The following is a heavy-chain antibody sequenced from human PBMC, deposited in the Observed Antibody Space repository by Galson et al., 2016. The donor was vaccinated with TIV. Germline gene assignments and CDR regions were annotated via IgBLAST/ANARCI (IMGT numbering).Heavy chain of an antibody. J-gene: IGHJ6*02. Sequence: EWMGVIYPGDSDTKYSPSFQGQVTISVDRSISTAYLQWKSLRASDTAIYYCARAPEKVGEVSPYRYYYGLDVWGQGTAVSVSS. D-gene: IGHD3-16*02. CDR2: IYPGDSDT. CDR3: ARAPEKVGEVSPYRYYYGLDV. V-gene: IGHV5-51*01.